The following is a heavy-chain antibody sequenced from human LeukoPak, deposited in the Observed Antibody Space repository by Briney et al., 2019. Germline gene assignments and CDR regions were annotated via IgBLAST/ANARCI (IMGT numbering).Heavy chain of an antibody. CDR2: ISGSGGST. CDR3: AKSSRRYYYDSSGYYQ. V-gene: IGHV3-23*01. D-gene: IGHD3-22*01. CDR1: GLTFSSYA. Sequence: GGSLRLSCAASGLTFSSYAMSWVRQAPGKGLEWVSVISGSGGSTYYADSVKGRFTISRDSSKNTLYLQMNSLRAEDTAVYYCAKSSRRYYYDSSGYYQWGQGTLVTVSS. J-gene: IGHJ4*02.